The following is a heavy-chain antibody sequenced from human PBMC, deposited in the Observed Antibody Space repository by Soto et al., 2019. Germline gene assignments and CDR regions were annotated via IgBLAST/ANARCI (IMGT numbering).Heavy chain of an antibody. CDR2: INPKSGGT. Sequence: ASLELCCKASRYTFTSYYMHWVRQAPGKGLEWLGRINPKSGGTSTAQKFQGWVTMTTDTSISTASMELTRLTSDDTAIYYCARGDSTDCSNGVCSFFYNHDMDVWGQGTTVTVSS. CDR3: ARGDSTDCSNGVCSFFYNHDMDV. CDR1: RYTFTSYY. V-gene: IGHV1-2*04. D-gene: IGHD2-8*01. J-gene: IGHJ6*02.